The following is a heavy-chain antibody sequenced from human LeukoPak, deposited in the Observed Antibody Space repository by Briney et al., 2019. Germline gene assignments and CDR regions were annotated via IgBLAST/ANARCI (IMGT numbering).Heavy chain of an antibody. D-gene: IGHD5-24*01. Sequence: GASVKVSCKTSGYTFTTYYMHWVRQAPRQGLEWMGIINPSDGDTSYSQKFQGRLTMTRDTSTSTVYMELSSLSSEDTAVYYCARGIYQRQRRDGPNAFDYWGQGTLVTVSA. CDR3: ARGIYQRQRRDGPNAFDY. CDR1: GYTFTTYY. J-gene: IGHJ4*02. CDR2: INPSDGDT. V-gene: IGHV1-46*01.